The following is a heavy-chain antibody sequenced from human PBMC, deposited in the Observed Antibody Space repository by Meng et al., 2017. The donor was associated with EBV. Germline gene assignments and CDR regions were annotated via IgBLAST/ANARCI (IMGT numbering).Heavy chain of an antibody. CDR3: ARETSGYDFNWFDP. D-gene: IGHD5-12*01. Sequence: QVQLCQPGTGVKMPGASVKVSCKTSGYTFTSHGISWVRQAPGQGLEWMGCISAYNGNTNYAQKLQGRVTMTTDTSTSTAYMELRSLRSDDTAVYYCARETSGYDFNWFDPWGQGTLVTVSS. CDR1: GYTFTSHG. J-gene: IGHJ5*02. CDR2: ISAYNGNT. V-gene: IGHV1-18*01.